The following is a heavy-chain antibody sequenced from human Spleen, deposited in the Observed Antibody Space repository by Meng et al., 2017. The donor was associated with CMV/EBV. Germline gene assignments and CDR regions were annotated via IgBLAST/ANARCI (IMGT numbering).Heavy chain of an antibody. CDR1: GFSLSTYGMR. J-gene: IGHJ2*01. Sequence: SGPTLVKPTQTLTLTCTFSGFSLSTYGMRVSWIRQPPGKALEWLARIDWDGDEFYRPSLRTRLTISKDTSKNQVVLTMTNMDPVDTGTYYCARQGSQYWYIDLWGRGTLVTVSS. CDR3: ARQGSQYWYIDL. CDR2: IDWDGDE. V-gene: IGHV2-70*04.